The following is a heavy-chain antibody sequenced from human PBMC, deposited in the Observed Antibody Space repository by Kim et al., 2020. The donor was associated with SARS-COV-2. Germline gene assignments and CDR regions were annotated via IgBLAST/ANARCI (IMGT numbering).Heavy chain of an antibody. D-gene: IGHD3-16*01. Sequence: ADPVKGPFTIPRDNSKTTLYLQMNGLRAEDTAVYYCAKDLSSRRGSYGDWGQGTLVTVSS. V-gene: IGHV3-23*01. J-gene: IGHJ4*02. CDR3: AKDLSSRRGSYGD.